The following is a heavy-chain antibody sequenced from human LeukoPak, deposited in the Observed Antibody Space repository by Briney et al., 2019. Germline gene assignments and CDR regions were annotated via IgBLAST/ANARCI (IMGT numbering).Heavy chain of an antibody. Sequence: KSSETLSLTCTVSGGSVSSGSYYWSWTRQPPGKGLEWIGYIYHSGSTYYNPSLKSRVTISVDRSKYQFSLKLSSVTAADTAVYYCARVQFWSGYNWFDPWGQGTLVTVSS. D-gene: IGHD3-3*01. CDR3: ARVQFWSGYNWFDP. CDR1: GGSVSSGSYY. V-gene: IGHV4-30-2*01. CDR2: IYHSGST. J-gene: IGHJ5*02.